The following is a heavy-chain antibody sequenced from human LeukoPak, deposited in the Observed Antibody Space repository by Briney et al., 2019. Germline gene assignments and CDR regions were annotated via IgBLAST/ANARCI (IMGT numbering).Heavy chain of an antibody. CDR2: INPSGGST. D-gene: IGHD6-19*01. CDR1: GYTFTGYY. V-gene: IGHV1-46*01. CDR3: AAGDGIAVAGGFFDY. J-gene: IGHJ4*02. Sequence: ASVKVSCKASGYTFTGYYMHWVRQAPGQGLEWMGIINPSGGSTSYAQKFQGRVTMTRDTSTSTVYMELSSLRSEDTAVYYCAAGDGIAVAGGFFDYWGQGTLVTVSS.